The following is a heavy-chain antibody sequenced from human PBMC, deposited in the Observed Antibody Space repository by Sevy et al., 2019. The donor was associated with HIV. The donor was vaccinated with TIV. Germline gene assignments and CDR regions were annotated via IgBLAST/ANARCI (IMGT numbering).Heavy chain of an antibody. Sequence: ASVKVCCKASGDTFTNNYIHWVRQAPGQGLEWMGMVDPSAGNTTYAQKFQGRVTMTRDTSTSILYMELSSLRSEDTAVYYCVRADPDQHFDSWGQGTLVTVSS. V-gene: IGHV1-46*01. CDR2: VDPSAGNT. J-gene: IGHJ4*02. CDR1: GDTFTNNY. CDR3: VRADPDQHFDS.